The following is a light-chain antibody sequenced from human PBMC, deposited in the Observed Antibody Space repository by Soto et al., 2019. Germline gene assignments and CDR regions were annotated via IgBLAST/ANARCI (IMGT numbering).Light chain of an antibody. CDR2: DVS. Sequence: IVLTQSPATLSLSPGKRATLSCRASQNISSYLIWYQQKPGQAPRLLIYDVSNRATGIPARFSGSGSGTDFTLTISNLQPEDVATYYCQKYDRDPPGTFGQGTKVDIK. CDR1: QNISSY. CDR3: QKYDRDPPGT. J-gene: IGKJ1*01. V-gene: IGKV3-11*01.